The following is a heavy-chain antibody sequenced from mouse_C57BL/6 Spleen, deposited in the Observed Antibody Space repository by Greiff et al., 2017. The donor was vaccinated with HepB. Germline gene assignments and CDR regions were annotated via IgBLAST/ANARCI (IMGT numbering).Heavy chain of an antibody. CDR3: AREAYYSNFGGFAY. CDR1: GYTFTDYY. D-gene: IGHD2-5*01. V-gene: IGHV1-26*01. Sequence: EVQLQQSGPELVKPGASVKISCKASGYTFTDYYMNWVKQSHGKSLEWIGDINPNNGGTSYNQKFKGKATLTVDKSSSTAYMELRSLTSEDSAVYYCAREAYYSNFGGFAYWGQGTLVTVSA. CDR2: INPNNGGT. J-gene: IGHJ3*01.